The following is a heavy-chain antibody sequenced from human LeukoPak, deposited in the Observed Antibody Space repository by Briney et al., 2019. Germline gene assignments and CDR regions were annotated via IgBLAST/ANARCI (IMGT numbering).Heavy chain of an antibody. CDR1: GFTFSSYD. J-gene: IGHJ6*03. Sequence: GGSLRLSCAASGFTFSSYDMHWVRQATGKGLEWVSAIGTAGATYYPGSVKGRFTISRDNSKNTLYLQMNSLRAEDTAVYYCAKGVAAADPQVVYYYYMDVWGKGTTVTVSS. CDR3: AKGVAAADPQVVYYYYMDV. CDR2: IGTAGAT. D-gene: IGHD6-13*01. V-gene: IGHV3-13*01.